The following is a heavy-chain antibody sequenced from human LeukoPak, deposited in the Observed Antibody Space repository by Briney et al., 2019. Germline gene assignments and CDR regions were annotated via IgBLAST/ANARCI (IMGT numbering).Heavy chain of an antibody. CDR1: GYTFTGYY. V-gene: IGHV1-2*02. Sequence: ASVKVSCKASGYTFTGYYMHWVRQAPGQGLEWMGWINPNSGGTNYARKLQGRVTMTRDTSISTAYMELSRLRSDDTAAYYCARDYSSSSMSQWHYYYYMDVWGKGTTVTVSS. CDR3: ARDYSSSSMSQWHYYYYMDV. J-gene: IGHJ6*03. CDR2: INPNSGGT. D-gene: IGHD6-6*01.